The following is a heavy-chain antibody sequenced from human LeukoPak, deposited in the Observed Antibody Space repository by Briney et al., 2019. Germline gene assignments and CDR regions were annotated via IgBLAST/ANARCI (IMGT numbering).Heavy chain of an antibody. CDR1: GYTFTSYG. J-gene: IGHJ4*02. D-gene: IGHD5-18*01. CDR2: ISAYNGNT. Sequence: GASVKVSCKASGYTFTSYGISWVRQAPGQGLEWMGWISAYNGNTNYAQMFQGRVTMTEDTSIDTAYMELSSLRSEDTAVYYCVTGFTTMAVDYFDYWGQGTLVTVSP. V-gene: IGHV1-18*01. CDR3: VTGFTTMAVDYFDY.